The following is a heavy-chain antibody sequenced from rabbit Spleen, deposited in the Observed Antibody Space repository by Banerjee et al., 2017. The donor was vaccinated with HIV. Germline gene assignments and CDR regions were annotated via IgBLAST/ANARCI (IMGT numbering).Heavy chain of an antibody. CDR1: GFTLSSYY. CDR2: IDPVFGIT. CDR3: VRGYDDYGDYTRLDL. D-gene: IGHD2-1*01. J-gene: IGHJ3*01. V-gene: IGHV1S7*01. Sequence: QLVESGGGLVQPGGSLKLSCKASGFTLSSYYMNWVRQAPGKGLEWIGYIDPVFGITYYANWVNGRFSISRENAQNTVFLQMTSLTASDTATYFCVRGYDDYGDYTRLDLWGQGTLVTVS.